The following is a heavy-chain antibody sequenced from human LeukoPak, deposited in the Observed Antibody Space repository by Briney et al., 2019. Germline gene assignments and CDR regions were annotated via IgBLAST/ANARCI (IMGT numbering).Heavy chain of an antibody. J-gene: IGHJ4*02. CDR2: ISYDGSNK. CDR3: ATAKEALSSSWYLSVDY. V-gene: IGHV3-30-3*01. D-gene: IGHD6-13*01. Sequence: GGSLRLSCAASGFTFSSYAMHWVRQAPGKGLEWVAVISYDGSNKYYADSVKGRFTISRDNSKNTLYLQMNSLRVEDTAVYYCATAKEALSSSWYLSVDYWGQGTLVTVSS. CDR1: GFTFSSYA.